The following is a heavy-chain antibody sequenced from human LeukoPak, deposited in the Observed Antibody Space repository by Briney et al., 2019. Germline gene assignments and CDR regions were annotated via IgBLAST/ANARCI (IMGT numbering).Heavy chain of an antibody. Sequence: GGSLRLSCAASGFTFDHYAMHWVRQVPGKGLEWVSLISGDGGSSYYADSVKGRFTISRDNSKNSLYLQMNSLRAEDTALYYCAKDRQPLASTFSVDYWGQGTLITVTS. V-gene: IGHV3-43*02. D-gene: IGHD2/OR15-2a*01. CDR2: ISGDGGSS. CDR3: AKDRQPLASTFSVDY. J-gene: IGHJ4*02. CDR1: GFTFDHYA.